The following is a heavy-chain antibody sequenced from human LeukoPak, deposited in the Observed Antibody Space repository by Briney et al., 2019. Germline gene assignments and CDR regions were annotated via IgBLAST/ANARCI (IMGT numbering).Heavy chain of an antibody. CDR1: GFTFSDYW. V-gene: IGHV3-48*03. CDR2: ISSSGSTI. J-gene: IGHJ4*02. Sequence: GGSLRLSCAASGFTFSDYWMSWVRQAPGKGLEWVSYISSSGSTIYYADSVKGRFTISRDNAKNSLYLQMNSLRAEDTAVYYCASLLGSGYSIDYWGQGTLVTVSS. CDR3: ASLLGSGYSIDY. D-gene: IGHD3-22*01.